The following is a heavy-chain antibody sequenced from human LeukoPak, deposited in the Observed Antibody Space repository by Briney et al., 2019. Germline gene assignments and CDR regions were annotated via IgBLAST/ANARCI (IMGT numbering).Heavy chain of an antibody. CDR2: ISAYKGNT. V-gene: IGHV1-18*01. CDR1: GYDVISYG. Sequence: ASLKVSRKASGYDVISYGISWVRQAPGQGLEWIGWISAYKGNTSYAQKFPGRVTMPTDTSSNIAYMDLASLRSDDTALYYCARTYSRPGPWYFDLWGRGTLVTVSS. D-gene: IGHD6-13*01. CDR3: ARTYSRPGPWYFDL. J-gene: IGHJ2*01.